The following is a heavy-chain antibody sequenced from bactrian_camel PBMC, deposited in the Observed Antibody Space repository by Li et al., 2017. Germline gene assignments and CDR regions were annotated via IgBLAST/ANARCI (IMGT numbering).Heavy chain of an antibody. D-gene: IGHD3*01. CDR3: AAGVTRLYCSGRYFEGAEGHSGY. J-gene: IGHJ6*01. V-gene: IGHV3S54*01. Sequence: HVQLVESGGGSVQAGGSLRLSCKASGYSYGSKCMGWFRQAPGKEREKVATISTGGVTTYYADSVKGRFTISQDSAANTVYLQMNSLRPEDSAMYYCAAGVTRLYCSGRYFEGAEGHSGYWGQGTQVTVS. CDR1: GYSYGSKC. CDR2: ISTGGVTT.